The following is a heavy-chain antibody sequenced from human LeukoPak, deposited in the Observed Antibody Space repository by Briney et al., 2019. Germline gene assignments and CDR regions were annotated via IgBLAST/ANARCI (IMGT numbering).Heavy chain of an antibody. V-gene: IGHV3-21*01. J-gene: IGHJ4*02. CDR3: ASGIYYASVHTWSPV. CDR1: GFTFSTYS. CDR2: ISRSSSYI. Sequence: KSGGSLRLSCAASGFTFSTYSMNWLRQAPGKGLEWVSSISRSSSYIYYVDTVKGRFTISRDDAKNSLYLQMNSLRADDTAVSYCASGIYYASVHTWSPVWGQGTLVTVPS. D-gene: IGHD3-10*01.